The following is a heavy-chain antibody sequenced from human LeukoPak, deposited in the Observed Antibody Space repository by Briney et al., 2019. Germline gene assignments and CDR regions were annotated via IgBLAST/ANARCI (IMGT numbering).Heavy chain of an antibody. V-gene: IGHV3-7*01. Sequence: PGGSLRLSCAASGFTFSSYWMSWVRQAPGKGLEWVANIKQDGSEKYSVDSVKGRFIISRDNAKNSLYLQMNSLRAEDTAVYYCARDSDRSSYDYWGQGTLVTVSS. D-gene: IGHD6-6*01. CDR1: GFTFSSYW. CDR3: ARDSDRSSYDY. J-gene: IGHJ4*02. CDR2: IKQDGSEK.